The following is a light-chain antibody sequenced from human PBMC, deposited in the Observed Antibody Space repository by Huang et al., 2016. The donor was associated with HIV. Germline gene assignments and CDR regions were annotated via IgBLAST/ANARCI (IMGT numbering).Light chain of an antibody. CDR1: QSITHS. J-gene: IGKJ1*01. Sequence: EIVMTQSPDTLSVSPGERVSLSCRASQSITHSLAWYQQKPGQPPRLLFYDASTRAPGISARFRGSGSGTDFTPTISSLQSEDVAIYYCQQYSNWPRGTFGQGTRVQIK. V-gene: IGKV3-15*01. CDR3: QQYSNWPRGT. CDR2: DAS.